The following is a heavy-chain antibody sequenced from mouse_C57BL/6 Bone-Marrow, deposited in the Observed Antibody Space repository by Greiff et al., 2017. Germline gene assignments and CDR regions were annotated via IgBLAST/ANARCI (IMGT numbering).Heavy chain of an antibody. CDR2: IYPGDGDT. Sequence: QVQLQQSGPELVKPGASVKISCKASGYAFSSSWMNWVKQRPGKGLEWIGRIYPGDGDTTYNGKFKGKATLTADKSSSTAYMQLSSLTSEDSAVYFCARGWSWVAYWGQGTLVTVSA. CDR3: ARGWSWVAY. CDR1: GYAFSSSW. V-gene: IGHV1-82*01. D-gene: IGHD2-3*01. J-gene: IGHJ3*01.